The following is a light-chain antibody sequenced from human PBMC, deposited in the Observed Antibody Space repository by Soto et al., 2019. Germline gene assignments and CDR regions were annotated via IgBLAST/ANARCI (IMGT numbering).Light chain of an antibody. V-gene: IGKV3D-15*01. CDR1: QSVSTN. Sequence: EIVMTQSQATLSVSPGERATLSCRASQSVSTNLAWYQQKPGQAPRLLIYATSARATGIPDRFSGSGSGTDFTLTISRLEPEAFAVFYCHQYGTAPGTFGQGTKLDIK. CDR3: HQYGTAPGT. CDR2: ATS. J-gene: IGKJ1*01.